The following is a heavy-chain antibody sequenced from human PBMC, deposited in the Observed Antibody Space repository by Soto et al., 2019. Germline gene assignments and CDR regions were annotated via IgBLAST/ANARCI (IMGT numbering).Heavy chain of an antibody. V-gene: IGHV4-59*01. J-gene: IGHJ4*02. CDR1: GGSISTYY. CDR3: ARSHSFDGSIYHSYFDF. CDR2: IYASGAT. D-gene: IGHD3-10*01. Sequence: SETLSLTCTVSGGSISTYYWSWIRQPPGGTLEWIGYIYASGATTYNPSLESRVTMSVDMPNNEFSLELTSLTAADTAVYYCARSHSFDGSIYHSYFDFWGQGTLVTVSS.